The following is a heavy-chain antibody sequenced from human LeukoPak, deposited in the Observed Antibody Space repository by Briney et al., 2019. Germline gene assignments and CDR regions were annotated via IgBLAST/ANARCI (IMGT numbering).Heavy chain of an antibody. V-gene: IGHV3-33*01. Sequence: PGGPLRLSCPGPGFTFSTYGMHGVGRAQGKGLEWVAVIWYDGSNKYYADSVKGRFTISRDNSKNTLYLQMNSLRAEDTAVYYCARDGWFDPWGQGTLVTVSS. J-gene: IGHJ5*02. CDR3: ARDGWFDP. CDR2: IWYDGSNK. CDR1: GFTFSTYG.